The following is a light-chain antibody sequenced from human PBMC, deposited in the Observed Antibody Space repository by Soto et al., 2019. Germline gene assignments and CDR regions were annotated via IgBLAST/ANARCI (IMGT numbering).Light chain of an antibody. Sequence: DIQMTQSPATLSASVGDRVTITCRASHDIDSALAWYQKKPGTAPKPLIYKASTLASGVPSRFSGSGSGTQFTLTISSLQPDDVASYYCQQYSTSFFTFGPGTSVDLK. V-gene: IGKV1-5*03. CDR1: HDIDSA. CDR3: QQYSTSFFT. J-gene: IGKJ3*01. CDR2: KAS.